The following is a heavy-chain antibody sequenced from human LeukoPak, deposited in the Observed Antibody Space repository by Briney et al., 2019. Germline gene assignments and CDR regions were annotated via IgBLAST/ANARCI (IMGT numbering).Heavy chain of an antibody. Sequence: SETLSLTCTVSGGSINSGSYYWSWIRQPPGRGLEWIASIYYRGSTHYNPSLASLKSRVTISGDTSKNQFSLKLSSVTAADTAVYYCARYREVGATVDYWGQGTLVTVSS. J-gene: IGHJ4*02. CDR2: IYYRGST. CDR3: ARYREVGATVDY. V-gene: IGHV4-39*07. D-gene: IGHD1-26*01. CDR1: GGSINSGSYY.